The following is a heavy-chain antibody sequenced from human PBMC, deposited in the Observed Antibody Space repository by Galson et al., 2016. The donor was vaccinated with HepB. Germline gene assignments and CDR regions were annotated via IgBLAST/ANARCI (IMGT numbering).Heavy chain of an antibody. CDR1: GFTFSSYS. V-gene: IGHV3-21*01. CDR3: VRELGCGAINH. Sequence: SLRLSCAASGFTFSSYSMNWVRQAPGKGLEWVSSISSSSNYIYYADSVKGRFTISRDNAKNSVFLQMNSLTAEDTAVYYCVRELGCGAINHWGQGTLVTVSS. D-gene: IGHD1-26*01. CDR2: ISSSSNYI. J-gene: IGHJ5*02.